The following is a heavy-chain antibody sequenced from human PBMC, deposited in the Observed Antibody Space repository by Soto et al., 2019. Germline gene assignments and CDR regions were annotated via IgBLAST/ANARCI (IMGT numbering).Heavy chain of an antibody. CDR1: GYTFTSNY. Sequence: ASVKVSCKASGYTFTSNYMHWVRQAPGQGPEWMGIVNPSDGYTNYAQKFQERVTITRDMSTSTAYMELSSLRSEDTAVYYCAAVPDIVVVPAARRGDYYYGMDVWGQGTTVTVSS. CDR2: VNPSDGYT. D-gene: IGHD2-2*01. J-gene: IGHJ6*02. V-gene: IGHV1-46*01. CDR3: AAVPDIVVVPAARRGDYYYGMDV.